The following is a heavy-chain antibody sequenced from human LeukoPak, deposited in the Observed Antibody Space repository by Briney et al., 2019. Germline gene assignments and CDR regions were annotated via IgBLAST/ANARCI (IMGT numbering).Heavy chain of an antibody. J-gene: IGHJ4*02. V-gene: IGHV3-7*01. D-gene: IGHD4-17*01. CDR2: IKQDGSEK. CDR3: ARDRTTVTDPDKDFDY. Sequence: AGGSLRLSCAASGFTFSSYWMSWVRQAPGKGLEWVANIKQDGSEKYYVDSVKGRFTISRDNAKNSLYLQMNSLRAEDTAVYYCARDRTTVTDPDKDFDYWGQGTLVTVSS. CDR1: GFTFSSYW.